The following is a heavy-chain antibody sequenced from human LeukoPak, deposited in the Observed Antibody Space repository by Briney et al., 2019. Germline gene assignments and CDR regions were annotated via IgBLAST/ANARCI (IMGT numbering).Heavy chain of an antibody. Sequence: ASVKVPSKASGYTFTSYYMHWVRQAPGQGLEWMGIINPSGGSTGYAQKFQGRVTMTRDTSTSTVYMELSSLRYEDTAVYYCARGIAVADDAFDIWGQGTMVTVSS. V-gene: IGHV1-46*01. CDR1: GYTFTSYY. D-gene: IGHD6-19*01. J-gene: IGHJ3*02. CDR3: ARGIAVADDAFDI. CDR2: INPSGGST.